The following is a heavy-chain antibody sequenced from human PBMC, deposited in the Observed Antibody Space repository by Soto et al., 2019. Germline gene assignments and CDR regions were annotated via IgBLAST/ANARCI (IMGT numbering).Heavy chain of an antibody. J-gene: IGHJ4*02. CDR2: IIPIFGTA. Sequence: SVEVSCKXSGGTFSSYAISWVRQAPGQGLEWMGGIIPIFGTANYAQKFQGRVTITADESTSTAYMELSSLRSEDTAVYYCARMETAGSRGYFDYWGQGTLVTVSS. D-gene: IGHD5-18*01. V-gene: IGHV1-69*13. CDR1: GGTFSSYA. CDR3: ARMETAGSRGYFDY.